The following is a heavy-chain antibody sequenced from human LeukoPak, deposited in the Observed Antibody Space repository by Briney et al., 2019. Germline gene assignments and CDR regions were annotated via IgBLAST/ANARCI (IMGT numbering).Heavy chain of an antibody. Sequence: GGSLRLSCAASGFTVSSNYMSWVRQAPGKGLECVSVIYSGGSTYYADSVKGRFTISRDNSKNTLYLQMNSLRAEDTAVYYCARDLFGDPRGIDPRGQGTLVTVSS. J-gene: IGHJ5*02. D-gene: IGHD3-10*01. CDR2: IYSGGST. V-gene: IGHV3-66*02. CDR1: GFTVSSNY. CDR3: ARDLFGDPRGIDP.